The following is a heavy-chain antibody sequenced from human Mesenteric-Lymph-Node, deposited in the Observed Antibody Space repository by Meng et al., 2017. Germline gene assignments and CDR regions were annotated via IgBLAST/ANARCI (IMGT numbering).Heavy chain of an antibody. J-gene: IGHJ4*02. CDR3: ARVSGWRSNWYGTIIWSGNIDY. Sequence: SETLSLTCTVSGGSISSSSYYWGWIRQPPGKGLEWIGNIYYSGSTYYNPSLKSRVTISVDTSKNQFSLKLSSVTAADTAVYYCARVSGWRSNWYGTIIWSGNIDYWGQGTLVTVSS. CDR1: GGSISSSSYY. V-gene: IGHV4-39*07. CDR2: IYYSGST. D-gene: IGHD6-13*01.